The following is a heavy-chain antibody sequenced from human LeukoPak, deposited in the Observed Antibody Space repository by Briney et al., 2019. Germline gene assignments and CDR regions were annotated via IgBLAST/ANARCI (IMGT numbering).Heavy chain of an antibody. D-gene: IGHD6-13*01. CDR2: IYHSGST. CDR1: GYSISSGYY. J-gene: IGHJ4*02. V-gene: IGHV4-38-2*02. Sequence: SETLSLTCTVSGYSISSGYYRGWIRQPPGKGLEWIGSIYHSGSTYYNPSLKSRVTISVDTSKNQFSLKLSSVTAADTAVYYCARHGSSWYYFDYWGQGTLVTVSS. CDR3: ARHGSSWYYFDY.